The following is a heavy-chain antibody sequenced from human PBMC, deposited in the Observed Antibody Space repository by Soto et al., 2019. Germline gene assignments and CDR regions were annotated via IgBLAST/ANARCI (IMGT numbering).Heavy chain of an antibody. Sequence: SETLSLTCSVSGGSISRGRDYWGWIRQTPVRGLEWIASMCHGGTTYCNPSLKSRVTISVAPSKNQFSLRLTSLTAAAAAAYHCARRGVRSSGASWFDPWRHGTLVTVPS. CDR3: ARRGVRSSGASWFDP. CDR2: MCHGGTT. CDR1: GGSISRGRDY. J-gene: IGHJ5*02. V-gene: IGHV4-39*01. D-gene: IGHD1-26*01.